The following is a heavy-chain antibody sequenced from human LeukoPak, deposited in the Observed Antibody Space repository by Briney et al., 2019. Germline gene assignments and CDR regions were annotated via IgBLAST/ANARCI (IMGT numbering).Heavy chain of an antibody. Sequence: GGSLRLSCAASGFAISDYSMNWVRQVPGKGLEWVSYIRSSSNKVYYADSVKGRFTISRDNAKNSLYLQMNSLRAEDTAVYYCARDGKYYYGSGSYTPHYWGQGTLVTVSS. CDR3: ARDGKYYYGSGSYTPHY. J-gene: IGHJ4*02. V-gene: IGHV3-48*04. CDR1: GFAISDYS. D-gene: IGHD3-10*01. CDR2: IRSSSNKV.